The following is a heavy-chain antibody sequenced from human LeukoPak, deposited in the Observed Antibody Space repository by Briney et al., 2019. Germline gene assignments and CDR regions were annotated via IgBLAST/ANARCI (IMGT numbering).Heavy chain of an antibody. CDR2: INPNSGGT. D-gene: IGHD4-23*01. Sequence: GASVKVSCKASGYTFTGYYMHWVRQAPGQGLEWMGWINPNSGGTNYAQKFQGRVTMTRDTSISTAYMELSRLRSDDTAVYYCARDSDYGGNGPDYWGQGTLVTVSS. V-gene: IGHV1-2*02. CDR1: GYTFTGYY. CDR3: ARDSDYGGNGPDY. J-gene: IGHJ4*02.